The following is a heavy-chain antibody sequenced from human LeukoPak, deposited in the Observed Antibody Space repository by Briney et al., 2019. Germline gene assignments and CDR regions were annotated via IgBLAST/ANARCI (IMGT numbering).Heavy chain of an antibody. CDR1: GDSVSSNSAA. J-gene: IGHJ5*02. D-gene: IGHD6-13*01. CDR3: AAGYGSSWYGTNWFDP. CDR2: TYYRSKWYN. Sequence: SQTLSLTCAISGDSVSSNSAAWNWIRQSPSRGLEWLGRTYYRSKWYNHYAVSVKGRITINPDTSKNQFSLKLSSVTAADTAVYYCAAGYGSSWYGTNWFDPWGQGTLVTVSS. V-gene: IGHV6-1*01.